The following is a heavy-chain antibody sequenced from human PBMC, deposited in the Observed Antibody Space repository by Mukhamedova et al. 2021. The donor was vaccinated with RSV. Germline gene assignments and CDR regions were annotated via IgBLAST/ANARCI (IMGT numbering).Heavy chain of an antibody. Sequence: QAPGKGLEWVADIKRDGNEKHYVDSVKGRLTISRDNVKNSLFLQMDSLRAEDTAIYYCARDGGGDFSGSDCYTAVDLWGQGTMVTV. J-gene: IGHJ3*01. CDR3: ARDGGGDFSGSDCYTAVDL. D-gene: IGHD2-2*02. CDR2: IKRDGNEK. V-gene: IGHV3-7*01.